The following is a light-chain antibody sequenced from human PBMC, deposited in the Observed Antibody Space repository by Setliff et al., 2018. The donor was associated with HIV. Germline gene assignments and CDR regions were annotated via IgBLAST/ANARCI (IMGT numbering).Light chain of an antibody. CDR2: DAS. J-gene: IGKJ4*01. Sequence: EVVMTQSPATLSVSPGERATLSCRASQSVSSNLAWYQQKPGQAPRLLIYDASTRATGALARFSGSGSGTDFTLTISSLQSEDFAVYYCQQYSKWPLTFGGGTKVDIK. CDR1: QSVSSN. V-gene: IGKV3-15*01. CDR3: QQYSKWPLT.